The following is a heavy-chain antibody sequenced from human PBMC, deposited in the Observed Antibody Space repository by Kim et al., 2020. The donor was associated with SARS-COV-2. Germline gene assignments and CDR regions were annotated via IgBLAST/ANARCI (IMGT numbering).Heavy chain of an antibody. CDR2: IYTSGST. J-gene: IGHJ5*02. D-gene: IGHD5-18*01. V-gene: IGHV4-61*02. Sequence: SETLSLTCTVSGGSISSGSYYWSWIRQPAGKGLEWIGRIYTSGSTNYNPSLKSRVTISVDTSKNQFSLKLSSVTAADTAVYYCAGEGYSYGYGWFDPWGQGTLVTVSS. CDR3: AGEGYSYGYGWFDP. CDR1: GGSISSGSYY.